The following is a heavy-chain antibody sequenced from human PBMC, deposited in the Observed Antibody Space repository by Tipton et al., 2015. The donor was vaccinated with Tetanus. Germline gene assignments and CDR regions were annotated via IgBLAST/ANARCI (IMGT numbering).Heavy chain of an antibody. CDR3: ARKGRQFCSGDCYPTAYDI. CDR1: GFTFGSHG. Sequence: SLRLSCAASGFTFGSHGMHWVRQAPGKGLEWVALVSDDGSAKYYADSVRGRFTISRDTSKNTLYLQMNSLRPEDTAVYYCARKGRQFCSGDCYPTAYDIWGHGTMVTVSS. D-gene: IGHD2-21*02. V-gene: IGHV3-30*03. CDR2: VSDDGSAK. J-gene: IGHJ3*02.